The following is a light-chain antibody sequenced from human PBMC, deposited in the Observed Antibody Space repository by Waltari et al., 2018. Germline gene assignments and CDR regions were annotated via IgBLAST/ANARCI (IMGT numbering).Light chain of an antibody. Sequence: VLTQSPGTLSLSPGERATLSCRASQSVSSPYLAWYQQKPGQAPRLLIYGASNRATGIPDRFTGSGSGTDFTLTISRLEPEDFAVYYCHQYDNAPLTSGGGTKVEIK. J-gene: IGKJ4*01. V-gene: IGKV3-20*01. CDR3: HQYDNAPLT. CDR1: QSVSSPY. CDR2: GAS.